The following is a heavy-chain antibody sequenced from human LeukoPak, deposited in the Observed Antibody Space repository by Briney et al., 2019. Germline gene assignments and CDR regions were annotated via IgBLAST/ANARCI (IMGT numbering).Heavy chain of an antibody. V-gene: IGHV3-23*01. D-gene: IGHD1-26*01. CDR2: ISGSGGNT. CDR1: GFTFNNYA. CDR3: AKEWDLLGAFDI. J-gene: IGHJ3*02. Sequence: GGSLRLSCAASGFTFNNYAMSWVRRASGKGLEWVSAISGSGGNTFYADSVKGRFTISRDNSKNTLYLQMNSLRAGDTAVYFCAKEWDLLGAFDIWGQGTVVTVSS.